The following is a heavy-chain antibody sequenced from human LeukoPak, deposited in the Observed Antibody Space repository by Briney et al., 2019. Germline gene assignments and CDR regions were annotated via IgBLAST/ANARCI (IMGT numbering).Heavy chain of an antibody. J-gene: IGHJ4*02. CDR3: ARLLSEWELFDY. CDR1: GYTFTGYY. CDR2: INPNSGGT. V-gene: IGHV1-2*06. Sequence: ASVKVSCKASGYTFTGYYMHWVRHAPGQGLEWMGRINPNSGGTNYTQKFQGRVTMTRDTSISTAYMELSRLRSDDTAVYYCARLLSEWELFDYWGQGTLVTVSS. D-gene: IGHD1-26*01.